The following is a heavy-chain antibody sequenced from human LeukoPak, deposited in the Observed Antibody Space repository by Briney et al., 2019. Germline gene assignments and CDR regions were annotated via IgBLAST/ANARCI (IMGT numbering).Heavy chain of an antibody. J-gene: IGHJ4*02. D-gene: IGHD2-15*01. V-gene: IGHV1-8*01. CDR1: GYTFTNYD. CDR2: MNPNSGNT. Sequence: ASVKVSCKASGYTFTNYDINWVRQATGQGPEWMGWMNPNSGNTGYAQKFQGRVTMTRNTSISTAYMELSSLRSEDTAVYYCARRRGHCSDVNCYGIDYWGQGILVTVSS. CDR3: ARRRGHCSDVNCYGIDY.